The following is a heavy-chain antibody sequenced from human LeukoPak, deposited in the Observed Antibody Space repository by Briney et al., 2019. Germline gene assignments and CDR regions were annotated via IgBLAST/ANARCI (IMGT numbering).Heavy chain of an antibody. D-gene: IGHD2-2*01. V-gene: IGHV4-59*01. CDR3: ARVGKYQLLFAYYYMDV. CDR2: IYYSGST. J-gene: IGHJ6*03. Sequence: TSETLSLTCTVSGGSISSYYWSWIRQPPGKGLEWIGYIYYSGSTNYNPSLKSRVTISVDTSKNQFSLKLSSVTAADTAVYYCARVGKYQLLFAYYYMDVWGKGTTVTVSS. CDR1: GGSISSYY.